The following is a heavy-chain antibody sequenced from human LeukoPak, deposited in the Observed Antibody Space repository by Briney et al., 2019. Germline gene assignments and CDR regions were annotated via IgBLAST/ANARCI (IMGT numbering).Heavy chain of an antibody. CDR1: GFTLSSYS. CDR2: ITSSSSTI. V-gene: IGHV3-48*01. CDR3: ARDRPGSGWYYFDS. Sequence: GGSLRLSCAASGFTLSSYSMNWVRQAPGKGLEWVSFITSSSSTIHYVDSVKGRLIISRDNAKNSLYLQMNSLRAEDTAVYYCARDRPGSGWYYFDSWGQGTLVTVSS. D-gene: IGHD6-19*01. J-gene: IGHJ4*02.